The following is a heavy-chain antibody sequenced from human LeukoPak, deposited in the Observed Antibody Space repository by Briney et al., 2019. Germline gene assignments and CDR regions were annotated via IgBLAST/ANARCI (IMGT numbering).Heavy chain of an antibody. V-gene: IGHV3-23*01. CDR1: GFTFSSYA. CDR2: ISGSGGST. D-gene: IGHD5-18*01. J-gene: IGHJ4*02. CDR3: AKDQRIQVWEYYFDY. Sequence: GGPLRLSCAASGFTFSSYAMSWVRQAPGKGLEWVSAISGSGGSTYYADSVKGRFTISRDNSKNTLYLQMNSLRAEDTAVYYCAKDQRIQVWEYYFDYWGQGTLVTVSS.